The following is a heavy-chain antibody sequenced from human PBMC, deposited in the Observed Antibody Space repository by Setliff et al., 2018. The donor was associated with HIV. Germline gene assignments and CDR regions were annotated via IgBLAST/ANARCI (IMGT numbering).Heavy chain of an antibody. CDR3: AKTLPTLYPPHDYYFAMDV. CDR1: GFTFSNYA. CDR2: ISGSAGTT. D-gene: IGHD2-15*01. Sequence: GGSLRLSCAASGFTFSNYAMSWVRQAPGKGLEWVSGISGSAGTTYYADSLNGRFTISRDNSKHTLYLQMNSLRAEDTAVYYCAKTLPTLYPPHDYYFAMDVWGQGTTVTVSS. J-gene: IGHJ6*02. V-gene: IGHV3-23*01.